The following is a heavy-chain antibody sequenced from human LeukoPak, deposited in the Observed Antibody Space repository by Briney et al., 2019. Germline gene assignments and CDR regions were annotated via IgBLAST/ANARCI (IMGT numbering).Heavy chain of an antibody. Sequence: GGSLRLSCAASGFTFDDYGMSWVRQAPGKGLEWVSGINWNGGSTGYADSVKGRFTISRDNAKNSLYLQMNSLRAEDLALYYCAKDDSSSSLGAFDIWGQGTMVTVSS. CDR1: GFTFDDYG. J-gene: IGHJ3*02. V-gene: IGHV3-20*04. D-gene: IGHD6-6*01. CDR2: INWNGGST. CDR3: AKDDSSSSLGAFDI.